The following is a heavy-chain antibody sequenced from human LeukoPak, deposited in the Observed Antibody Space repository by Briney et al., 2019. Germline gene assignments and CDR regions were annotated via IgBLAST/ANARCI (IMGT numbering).Heavy chain of an antibody. CDR1: GYTFTGYY. CDR3: ARDSALCSGGRCSPPPGGIDY. J-gene: IGHJ4*02. D-gene: IGHD2-15*01. V-gene: IGHV1-2*02. CDR2: INPNAGVT. Sequence: ASVKVSCRASGYTFTGYYMHWVRQAPGQGLEWMGWINPNAGVTIYAQRFQGRVTMTRDTSTSTAYMELSRLRSDDTAIYFCARDSALCSGGRCSPPPGGIDYWGQGTLVTVSS.